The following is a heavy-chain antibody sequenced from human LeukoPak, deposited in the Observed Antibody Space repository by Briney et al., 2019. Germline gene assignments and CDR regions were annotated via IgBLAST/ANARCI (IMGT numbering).Heavy chain of an antibody. CDR1: GFTFDDYA. D-gene: IGHD1/OR15-1a*01. V-gene: IGHV3-9*01. J-gene: IGHJ6*02. CDR2: ISWNSGSI. Sequence: GRSLRLSCAASGFTFDDYAMHWVRQAPGKGLEWVSGISWNSGSIGYADSVKGRFTISRDNAKNSLYLQMNSLRAEDTALYYCAKDIAWKNPLLGMDVWGQGTTVTVSS. CDR3: AKDIAWKNPLLGMDV.